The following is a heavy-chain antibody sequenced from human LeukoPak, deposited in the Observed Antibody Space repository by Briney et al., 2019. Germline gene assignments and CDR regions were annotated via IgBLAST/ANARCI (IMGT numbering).Heavy chain of an antibody. CDR1: GFTVSSNY. CDR2: ISSSSSYI. V-gene: IGHV3-21*01. D-gene: IGHD2-2*01. CDR3: ARDPPVVVPAANY. Sequence: PGGSLRLSCAASGFTVSSNYMSWVRQAPGKGLEWVSSISSSSSYIYYADSVKGRFTISGDNAKNSLYLQMNSLRAEDTAVYYCARDPPVVVPAANYWGQGTLVTVSS. J-gene: IGHJ4*02.